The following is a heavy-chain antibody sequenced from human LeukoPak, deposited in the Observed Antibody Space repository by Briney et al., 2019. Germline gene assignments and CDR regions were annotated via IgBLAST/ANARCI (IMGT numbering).Heavy chain of an antibody. Sequence: AGGSLRLSCVASGFSIGPFWMTWARQAPGKGLEWVANIRGDASRLYYVDSVKGRFTISRDNAKNSLYLQMSNLRAEDTSVYYCARDRNYCSSDRCYDVFDIWGQGTMVTVSS. CDR2: IRGDASRL. CDR3: ARDRNYCSSDRCYDVFDI. CDR1: GFSIGPFW. V-gene: IGHV3-7*01. D-gene: IGHD6-19*01. J-gene: IGHJ3*02.